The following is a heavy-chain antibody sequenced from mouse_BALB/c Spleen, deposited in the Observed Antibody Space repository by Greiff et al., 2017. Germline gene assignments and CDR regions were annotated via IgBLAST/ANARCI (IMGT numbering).Heavy chain of an antibody. CDR1: GYTFTSYV. J-gene: IGHJ4*01. CDR3: ARVWDIYAAHYYAMDY. CDR2: INPYNDGT. V-gene: IGHV1-14*01. D-gene: IGHD2-10*02. Sequence: VQLQQSGPELVKPGASVKMSCKASGYTFTSYVMHWVKQKPGQGLEWIGYINPYNDGTKYNEKFKGKATLTSDKSSSTAYMELSSLTSEDSAVYYCARVWDIYAAHYYAMDYWGQGTSVTVSS.